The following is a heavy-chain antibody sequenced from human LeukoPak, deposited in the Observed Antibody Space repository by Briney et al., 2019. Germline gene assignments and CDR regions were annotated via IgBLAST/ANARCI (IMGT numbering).Heavy chain of an antibody. D-gene: IGHD6-19*01. CDR3: TTGLRYSSGWYKFY. J-gene: IGHJ4*02. CDR1: GFTFSNAW. CDR2: IKSKTDGGTT. Sequence: GGSLRLSCAASGFTFSNAWMSWVRQAPGKGLEWVGRIKSKTDGGTTDYAAPVKGRFTISRDDSKNALYLQMNSLKTEDTAVYYCTTGLRYSSGWYKFYWGQGTLVTVSS. V-gene: IGHV3-15*01.